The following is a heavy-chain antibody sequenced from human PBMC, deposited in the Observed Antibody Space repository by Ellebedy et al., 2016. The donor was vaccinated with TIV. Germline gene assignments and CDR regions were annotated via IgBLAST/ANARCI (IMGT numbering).Heavy chain of an antibody. D-gene: IGHD3-22*01. CDR2: ISSSGSTL. J-gene: IGHJ5*02. Sequence: PGGSLRLSCAASGFTFSSYEMNWVRQAPGKGLEWVSYISSSGSTLYYADSVKGRFTISRDNAKNSLYLQMNSLRAEDTAVYYCARDIHYYDSSGYYFWFDPWGQGTLVTVFS. CDR1: GFTFSSYE. CDR3: ARDIHYYDSSGYYFWFDP. V-gene: IGHV3-48*03.